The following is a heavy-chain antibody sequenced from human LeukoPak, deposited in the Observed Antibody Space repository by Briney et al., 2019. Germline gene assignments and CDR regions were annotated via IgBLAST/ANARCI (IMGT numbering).Heavy chain of an antibody. D-gene: IGHD3-22*01. J-gene: IGHJ4*02. CDR2: IYYSGST. CDR3: ARDYYDSSGYYYSPFDY. CDR1: GGSISSSSYY. Sequence: SSETLSLTCTVSGGSISSSSYYWGWIRQPPGKGLEWIGSIYYSGSTYYNPSLKSRVTISVDTSKNQFSLKLSSVTAADTAVYYCARDYYDSSGYYYSPFDYWGQGTLVTVSS. V-gene: IGHV4-39*07.